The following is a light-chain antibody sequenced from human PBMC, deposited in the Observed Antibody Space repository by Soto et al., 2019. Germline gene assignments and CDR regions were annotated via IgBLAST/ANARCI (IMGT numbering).Light chain of an antibody. CDR2: AAS. CDR3: QQSYSTPPLT. Sequence: DVQMTQSPSSLSASVGDRVTITCRASQSISSYLNWYQQKPGKAPKLLIYAASSLQSGVPSRFSGSGSATDFTLTISSQQPEDFATYYCQQSYSTPPLTFGPATKVDIK. J-gene: IGKJ3*01. V-gene: IGKV1-39*01. CDR1: QSISSY.